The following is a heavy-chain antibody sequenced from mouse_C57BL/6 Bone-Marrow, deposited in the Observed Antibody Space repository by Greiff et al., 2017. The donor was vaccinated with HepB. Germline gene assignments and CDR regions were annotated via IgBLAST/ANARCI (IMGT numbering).Heavy chain of an antibody. V-gene: IGHV5-16*01. CDR3: ARGPY. J-gene: IGHJ2*01. Sequence: EVKVVESEGGLVQPGSSMKLSCTASGFTFSDYYMAWVRQVPEKGLEWVANINYDGSSTYYLDSLKSRFIISRDNAKNILYLQMSSLKSEDTATYYCARGPYWGQGTTLTVSS. CDR2: INYDGSST. CDR1: GFTFSDYY.